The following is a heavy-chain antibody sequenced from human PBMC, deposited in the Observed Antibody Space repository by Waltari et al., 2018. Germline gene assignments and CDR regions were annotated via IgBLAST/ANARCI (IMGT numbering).Heavy chain of an antibody. J-gene: IGHJ3*02. CDR2: IYTSGST. CDR1: GGSISSGSYY. V-gene: IGHV4-61*09. Sequence: ELGPGLVKPSQTLSLTCTVSGGSISSGSYYWSWIRQPAGKGLEWIGYIYTSGSTNYNPSLKSRVTISVDTSKNQFSLKLSSVTAADTAVYYCARGQSQRAFDIWGQGTMVTVSS. CDR3: ARGQSQRAFDI.